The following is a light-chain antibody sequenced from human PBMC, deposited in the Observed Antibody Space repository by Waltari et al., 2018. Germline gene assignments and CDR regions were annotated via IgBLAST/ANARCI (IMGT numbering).Light chain of an antibody. CDR2: DAF. CDR3: QQYDNFSF. V-gene: IGKV1-33*01. J-gene: IGKJ4*01. Sequence: DIQMTQSPSSLSASVGDRVTVTCQASQDISNSLNWYQQKPGKAPKLLIYDAFTLERGVPSRFCGSGSGTNFTLTISSLQPEDIATYYCQQYDNFSFFGGGTKVEIK. CDR1: QDISNS.